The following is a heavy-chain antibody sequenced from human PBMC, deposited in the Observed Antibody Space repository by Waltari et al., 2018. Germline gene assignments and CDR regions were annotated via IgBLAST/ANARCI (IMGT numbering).Heavy chain of an antibody. V-gene: IGHV3-48*03. D-gene: IGHD2-2*01. CDR1: GFTFSSYE. CDR2: ISSSGRTI. CDR3: ARDMRAKTAFDY. J-gene: IGHJ4*02. Sequence: EVQLVESGGGLVQPGGSLILSCAASGFTFSSYEMNWVRQAPGKGLEWVSYISSSGRTIYYADLVKGRFTISRDNAKNSLYLQMNSLRAEDTAVYYCARDMRAKTAFDYWGQGTLVTVSS.